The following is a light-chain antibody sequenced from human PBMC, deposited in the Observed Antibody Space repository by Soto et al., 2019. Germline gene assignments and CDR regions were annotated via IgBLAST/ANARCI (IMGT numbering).Light chain of an antibody. V-gene: IGKV1-5*01. Sequence: DIQMTQSPSTLSASVGDRVTVTCRASQSINRLLAWYQQKPGQAPKRLIYDASNLESGVPSRFSGSGSGTEFALTISGLQPDNFGSYYCQQYNRYSLTFGGGTKVDI. J-gene: IGKJ4*01. CDR3: QQYNRYSLT. CDR1: QSINRL. CDR2: DAS.